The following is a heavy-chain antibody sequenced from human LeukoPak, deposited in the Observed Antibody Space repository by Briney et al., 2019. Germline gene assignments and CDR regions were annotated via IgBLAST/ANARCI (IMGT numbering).Heavy chain of an antibody. CDR1: GFRFSNSW. CDR2: MKTDGTRI. J-gene: IGHJ4*02. D-gene: IGHD1-26*01. CDR3: VRQQTPHGNFDY. Sequence: GGSLRLSCAASGFRFSNSWMYWVRQGPGKGPVWVSRMKTDGTRIEYADSVKGRFTISRENAKNSLSLQMNSLRAEDTAVYYCVRQQTPHGNFDYWGQGTLVTVSS. V-gene: IGHV3-74*01.